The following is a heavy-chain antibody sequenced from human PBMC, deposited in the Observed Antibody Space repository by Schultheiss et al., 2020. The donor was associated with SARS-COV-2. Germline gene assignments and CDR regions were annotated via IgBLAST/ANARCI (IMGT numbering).Heavy chain of an antibody. V-gene: IGHV3-72*01. CDR1: GFTFSSYA. Sequence: GESLKISCAASGFTFSSYAMSWVRQAPGKGLEWVGRTRNKANSYTTEYAASVKGRFTISRDDSKNTLYLQMNSLKTEDTAVYYCTTDWVTMIAGIDYWGQGTLVTVSS. CDR2: TRNKANSYTT. CDR3: TTDWVTMIAGIDY. J-gene: IGHJ4*02. D-gene: IGHD3-22*01.